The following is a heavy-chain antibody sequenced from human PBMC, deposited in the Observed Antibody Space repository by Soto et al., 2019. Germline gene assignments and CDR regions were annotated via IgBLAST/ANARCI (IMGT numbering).Heavy chain of an antibody. CDR3: AKDWTIFGVVTSDYYGMDV. CDR2: ISGSGGST. V-gene: IGHV3-23*01. CDR1: GFTFSSYA. J-gene: IGHJ6*02. D-gene: IGHD3-3*01. Sequence: PGGSLRLSCAASGFTFSSYAMSWVRQAPGKGLEWVSAISGSGGSTYYADSVKGRFTISRDNSKNTLYLQMNSLRAEDTAVYYCAKDWTIFGVVTSDYYGMDVWGQGTTVTVPS.